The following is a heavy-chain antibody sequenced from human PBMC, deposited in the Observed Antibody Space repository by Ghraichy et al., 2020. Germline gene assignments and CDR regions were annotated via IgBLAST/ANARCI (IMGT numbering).Heavy chain of an antibody. CDR1: GFTFSSYW. Sequence: GGSLRLSCAASGFTFSSYWMYWVRQAPGKGLVWVSRIHSDGSSTSYADSVKGRFTISRDNAKNTLYLQMNSLRADDTAVYYCARDQVRGYDLSWYYYGMDVWGQGTTVTVSS. CDR3: ARDQVRGYDLSWYYYGMDV. J-gene: IGHJ6*02. V-gene: IGHV3-74*01. CDR2: IHSDGSST. D-gene: IGHD5-12*01.